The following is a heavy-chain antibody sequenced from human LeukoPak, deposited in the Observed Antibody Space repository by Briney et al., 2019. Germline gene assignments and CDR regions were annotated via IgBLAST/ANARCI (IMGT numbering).Heavy chain of an antibody. D-gene: IGHD3-10*01. CDR2: ICYSGST. CDR1: GGSISSYY. V-gene: IGHV4-59*01. J-gene: IGHJ4*02. CDR3: ARDRLRGVYFDY. Sequence: SETLSLTCTGSGGSISSYYWSWIRQPPGKGLEWIGYICYSGSTNYNPSLKSRVTISVDTSKNQFSLKLSSVTAADTAVYYCARDRLRGVYFDYWGQGTLVTVSS.